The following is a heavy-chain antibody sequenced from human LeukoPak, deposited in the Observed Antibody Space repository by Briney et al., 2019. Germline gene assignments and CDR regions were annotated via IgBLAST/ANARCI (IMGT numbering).Heavy chain of an antibody. CDR1: GGSISSYY. CDR2: IYYSGST. D-gene: IGHD3-22*01. J-gene: IGHJ4*02. Sequence: SETLSLTCTVSGGSISSYYWNWVRQPPGKGLEWIGYIYYSGSTNYNPSLKSRVTISVDTSKNQFSLKLSSVTAADTAVYYCARGADSSGYYSIFYFDYWGQGTLVTVSS. V-gene: IGHV4-59*01. CDR3: ARGADSSGYYSIFYFDY.